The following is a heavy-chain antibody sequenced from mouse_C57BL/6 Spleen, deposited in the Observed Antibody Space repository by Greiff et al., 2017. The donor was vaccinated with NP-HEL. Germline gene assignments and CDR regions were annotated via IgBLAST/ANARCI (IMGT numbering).Heavy chain of an antibody. CDR3: ARATVVATRAMDY. V-gene: IGHV5-17*01. CDR2: ISSGSSTI. J-gene: IGHJ4*01. D-gene: IGHD1-1*01. Sequence: EVKLVESGGGLVKPGGSLKLSCAASGFTFSDYGMHWVRQAPEKGLEWVAYISSGSSTIYYADTVKGRFTISRDNAKNTLFLQMTSLRSEDTAMYYCARATVVATRAMDYWGQGTSVTVSS. CDR1: GFTFSDYG.